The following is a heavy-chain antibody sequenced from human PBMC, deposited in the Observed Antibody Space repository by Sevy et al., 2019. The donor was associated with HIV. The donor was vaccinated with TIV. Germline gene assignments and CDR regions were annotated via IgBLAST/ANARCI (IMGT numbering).Heavy chain of an antibody. CDR3: AKYQVETGDYGMAYYYYMDV. CDR1: GFTVSSHY. D-gene: IGHD4-17*01. CDR2: TYTGGIP. J-gene: IGHJ6*03. Sequence: GGSLRLSCAASGFTVSSHYMSWVRQAPGKGLEWVSVTYTGGIPYYAHSVKGLFTISRVNSENTLFIKINNLKVEDMAVYYWAKYQVETGDYGMAYYYYMDVWGKGTTVTVSS. V-gene: IGHV3-66*02.